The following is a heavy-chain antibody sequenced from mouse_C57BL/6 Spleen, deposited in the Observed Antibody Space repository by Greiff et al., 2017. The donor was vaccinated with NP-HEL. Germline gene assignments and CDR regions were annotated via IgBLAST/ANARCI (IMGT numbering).Heavy chain of an antibody. CDR3: ARSGLYAMDY. D-gene: IGHD3-1*01. Sequence: VQLQQSGPVLVKPGASVKMSCKASGYTFTDYYMNWVKQSHGKSLEWIGVINPYNGGTSYNQKFKGKATLTVDKSSSTAYMELNSLTSEDSAVYYCARSGLYAMDYWVQGTSVTVSS. CDR2: INPYNGGT. J-gene: IGHJ4*01. V-gene: IGHV1-19*01. CDR1: GYTFTDYY.